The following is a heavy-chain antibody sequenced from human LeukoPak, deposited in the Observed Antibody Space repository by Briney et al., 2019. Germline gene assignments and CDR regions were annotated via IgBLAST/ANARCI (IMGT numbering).Heavy chain of an antibody. Sequence: SETLSLTCTVSGGSISSYYWSWIRQPPGKGLEGIGYFYYSGSTNYNPSLKSRVTISVDTSKNQFSLNLSSVTAADTAVYYCARGDGYNYVRAFDYWGQGTLVTVSS. CDR2: FYYSGST. CDR1: GGSISSYY. J-gene: IGHJ4*02. V-gene: IGHV4-59*01. D-gene: IGHD5-24*01. CDR3: ARGDGYNYVRAFDY.